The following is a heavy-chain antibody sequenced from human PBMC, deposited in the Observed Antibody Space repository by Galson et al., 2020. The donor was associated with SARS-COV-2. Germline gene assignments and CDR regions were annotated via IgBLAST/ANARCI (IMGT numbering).Heavy chain of an antibody. V-gene: IGHV4-31*03. CDR3: ARLYYYAAANWFDP. CDR2: LYYSGST. Sequence: SETLSLTCTVSGGSISSGGYYWSWSRQPTGKGLEWIGYLYYSGSTYYNPSLKSRVTISVDTSKNQFSLKLSSGTAADTAVYYCARLYYYAAANWFDPWGQGTLVTVSS. D-gene: IGHD3-10*01. J-gene: IGHJ5*02. CDR1: GGSISSGGYY.